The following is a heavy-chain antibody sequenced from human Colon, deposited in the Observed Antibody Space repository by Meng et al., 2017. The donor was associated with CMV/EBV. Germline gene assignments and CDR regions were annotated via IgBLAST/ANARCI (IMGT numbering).Heavy chain of an antibody. CDR1: GNTFIGSY. Sequence: ASVKVSCKASGNTFIGSYMHWVRQAPGQGLEWMGWINLNSGGTNYAQRYQGRLTLTRDTSITTVYMDLSSLTSDDTAIYYCVRDLALYGAYEGHWGQGTLVTVSS. D-gene: IGHD5-12*01. V-gene: IGHV1-2*02. J-gene: IGHJ4*02. CDR3: VRDLALYGAYEGH. CDR2: INLNSGGT.